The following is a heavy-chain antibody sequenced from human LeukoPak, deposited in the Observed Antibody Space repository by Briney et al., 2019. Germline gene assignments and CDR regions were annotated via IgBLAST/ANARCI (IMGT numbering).Heavy chain of an antibody. CDR2: INHSGST. V-gene: IGHV4-34*01. J-gene: IGHJ4*02. Sequence: SETLSLTCAVYGGPFSGYYWSWIRQPPGKGLEWIGEINHSGSTNYNPSLKSRVTISVDTSKNQFSLKLSSVTAADTAVYYCARGLYDYVWGSYRTGFDYWGQGTLVTVSS. CDR1: GGPFSGYY. CDR3: ARGLYDYVWGSYRTGFDY. D-gene: IGHD3-16*02.